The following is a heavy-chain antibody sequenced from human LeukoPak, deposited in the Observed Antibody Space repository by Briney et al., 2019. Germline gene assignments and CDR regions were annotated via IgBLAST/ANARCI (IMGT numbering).Heavy chain of an antibody. CDR3: ARRPLYSRPFDY. CDR1: GGSFSGYY. V-gene: IGHV4-34*01. D-gene: IGHD6-13*01. CDR2: INHSGST. J-gene: IGHJ4*02. Sequence: SETLSLTCAVSGGSFSGYYWSWIRQPPGKGLEWMGEINHSGSTNYNPSLKSRVTISVDTSKNQFSLKLSSVTAADTAVYYCARRPLYSRPFDYWGQGTLVTVSS.